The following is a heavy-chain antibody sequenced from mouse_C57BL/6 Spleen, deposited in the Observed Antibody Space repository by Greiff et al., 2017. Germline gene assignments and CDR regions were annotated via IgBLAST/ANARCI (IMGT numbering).Heavy chain of an antibody. CDR1: GYTFTDYE. Sequence: QVQLQQSGAELVRPGASVTLSCKASGYTFTDYEMHWVKQTPVHGLEWIGAIDPETGGTAYNQKFKGKDILTADKSSRTAYMELRGLTSEDSAVYYCTRQLRPYAMDYWGQGTSVTVSS. D-gene: IGHD3-2*02. V-gene: IGHV1-15*01. CDR2: IDPETGGT. CDR3: TRQLRPYAMDY. J-gene: IGHJ4*01.